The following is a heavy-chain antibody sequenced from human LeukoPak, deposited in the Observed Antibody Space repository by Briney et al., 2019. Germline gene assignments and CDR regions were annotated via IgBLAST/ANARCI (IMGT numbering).Heavy chain of an antibody. CDR3: ANRRSDQLLLGDWFCR. D-gene: IGHD3-16*01. CDR2: IYTPESQT. V-gene: IGHV5-51*01. CDR1: GCPFTEYW. Sequence: GGPRHISWQGSGCPFTEYWSGGSRQVPGKGRGGMGIIYTPESQTLYSPSFQGHVTISADKSITTLYLQLSSLRVSDTAMYYCANRRSDQLLLGDWFCRWGQGTLVTVS. J-gene: IGHJ5*02.